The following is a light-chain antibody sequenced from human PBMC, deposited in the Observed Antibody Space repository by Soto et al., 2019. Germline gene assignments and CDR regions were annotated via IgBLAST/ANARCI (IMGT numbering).Light chain of an antibody. Sequence: DIQLTQSPSFLSASVGDRVTITCRASQGISSYLAWYQQKPGKAPKLLIYAASTLQSGVPSRFSGSGSGTEVTLTISSQQPEDCATYYCQQLNSHPHTFGPGTKVEIK. V-gene: IGKV1-9*01. CDR3: QQLNSHPHT. CDR2: AAS. CDR1: QGISSY. J-gene: IGKJ3*01.